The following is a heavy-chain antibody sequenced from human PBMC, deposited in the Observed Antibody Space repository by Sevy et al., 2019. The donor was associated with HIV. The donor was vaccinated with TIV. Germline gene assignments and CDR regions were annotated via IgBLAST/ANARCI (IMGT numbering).Heavy chain of an antibody. CDR1: EFTFSSYA. V-gene: IGHV3-23*01. CDR2: ISGSGRYT. Sequence: GGSLRLSCAASEFTFSSYAMSWVRQAPGKGLEWVSSISGSGRYTYYADSVEGRFTISRDNSKNTVYVQMNSLRADDTAVYYCAKGFCSGGTCPRDYYYYGMDVWGQGTTVTVSS. J-gene: IGHJ6*02. D-gene: IGHD2-15*01. CDR3: AKGFCSGGTCPRDYYYYGMDV.